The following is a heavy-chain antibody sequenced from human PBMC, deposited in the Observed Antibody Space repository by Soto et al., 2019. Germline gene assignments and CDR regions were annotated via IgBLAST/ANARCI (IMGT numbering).Heavy chain of an antibody. D-gene: IGHD1-26*01. CDR2: ISTGTTTV. V-gene: IGHV3-48*04. Sequence: EVQLVESGGRLVQPGGSMRLSCATSGFPFGGYSWNWVRQAPGKGLEWISYISTGTTTVNYADSVRGRFTISRDNAKKSLYLQMNSLRADDTAVYYCAREGSGRLFDHLDQRTQVTASA. CDR1: GFPFGGYS. J-gene: IGHJ4*02. CDR3: AREGSGRLFDH.